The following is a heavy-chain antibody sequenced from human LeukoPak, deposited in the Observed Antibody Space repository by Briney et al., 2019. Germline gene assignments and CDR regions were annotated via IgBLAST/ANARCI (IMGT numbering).Heavy chain of an antibody. CDR2: ISSSGSTI. Sequence: GGSLRLSCAASGFTFSSYSMNWVRQAPGKGLEWVSYISSSGSTIYYADSVKGRFTISRDNAKNSLYLQMNSLRAEDTAVYYCARGRAAGVDYWGQGTLVTVSS. CDR3: ARGRAAGVDY. D-gene: IGHD6-13*01. J-gene: IGHJ4*02. V-gene: IGHV3-48*04. CDR1: GFTFSSYS.